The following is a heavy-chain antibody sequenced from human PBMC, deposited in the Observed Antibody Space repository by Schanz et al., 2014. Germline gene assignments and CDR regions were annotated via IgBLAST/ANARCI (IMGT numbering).Heavy chain of an antibody. CDR1: GFTFTDYY. CDR3: AKHVRSLTGNDY. D-gene: IGHD3-9*01. CDR2: ISHNTFYT. J-gene: IGHJ4*02. Sequence: QVQLVESGGGLVKPGGSLRLSCAASGFTFTDYYISWIRQAPGMGLEWVSYISHNTFYTDYADSVKGRFTISRDNAKNSVYLQVNSLRAEDTAVYYCAKHVRSLTGNDYWGQGTLVTVSS. V-gene: IGHV3-11*05.